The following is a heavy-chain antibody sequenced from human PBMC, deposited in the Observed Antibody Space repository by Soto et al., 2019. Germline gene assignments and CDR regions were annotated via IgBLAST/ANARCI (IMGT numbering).Heavy chain of an antibody. J-gene: IGHJ4*02. V-gene: IGHV3-33*01. Sequence: QVQLVESGGGVVQPGRSLRLSCAASGSTFSSYGIHWVRQAPGKGLEWVALIWYDGSNKYYADSVKGRFTISRDNSKNTLYLQMNSLRAEDTALYYCAREWGYSFDYWGQGTLVTVSS. CDR2: IWYDGSNK. CDR1: GSTFSSYG. D-gene: IGHD3-22*01. CDR3: AREWGYSFDY.